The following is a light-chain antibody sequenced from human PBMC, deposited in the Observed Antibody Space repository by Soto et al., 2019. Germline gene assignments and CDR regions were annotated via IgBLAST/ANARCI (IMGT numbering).Light chain of an antibody. CDR2: EAT. J-gene: IGLJ3*02. Sequence: QSALTQPASVSGSPGQSITISCTGASSDVGSYNLVSWYQQHPGKAPQLLIYEATKRPSGVSSRFSGSKSGNTASLTISGLQAEDEADYYCCSYAGSSTLVFGGGTKLTVL. CDR3: CSYAGSSTLV. V-gene: IGLV2-23*01. CDR1: SSDVGSYNL.